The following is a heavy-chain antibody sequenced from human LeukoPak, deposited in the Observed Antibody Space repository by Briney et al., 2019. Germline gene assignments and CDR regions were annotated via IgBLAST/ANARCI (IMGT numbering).Heavy chain of an antibody. V-gene: IGHV3-23*01. CDR3: AKVGYCSSANCYNYFDY. CDR2: ISGSGGST. D-gene: IGHD2-2*02. Sequence: GGSLRLSCAASGFTFSTYAMTWVRQAPGKGLEWVSLISGSGGSTYYADSVKGRFTISRDKSKNTLYLQMNSLRAEDTAAYYCAKVGYCSSANCYNYFDYWGQGTLVTVSS. CDR1: GFTFSTYA. J-gene: IGHJ4*02.